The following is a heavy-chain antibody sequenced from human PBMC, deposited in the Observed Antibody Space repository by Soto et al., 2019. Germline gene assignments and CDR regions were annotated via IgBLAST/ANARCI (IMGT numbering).Heavy chain of an antibody. CDR2: ISDSGDNT. J-gene: IGHJ4*02. V-gene: IGHV3-23*01. CDR1: GFTFSSYG. D-gene: IGHD6-13*01. CDR3: AKSSSSWYASYFDS. Sequence: GGSLRLSCAASGFTFSSYGMNWVRQAPGKGLEWVSTISDSGDNTYYADSVKGRFTISRDTSKNTLYLHMNRLRAEDTAPFYCAKSSSSWYASYFDSWGQGTLVTVSS.